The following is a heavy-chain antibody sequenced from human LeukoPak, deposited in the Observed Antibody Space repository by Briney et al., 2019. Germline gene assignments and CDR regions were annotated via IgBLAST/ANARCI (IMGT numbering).Heavy chain of an antibody. CDR2: ISGSGGRT. CDR3: ASLPYDSSGYWAYFDN. D-gene: IGHD3-22*01. V-gene: IGHV3-23*01. CDR1: GFTFSSYD. J-gene: IGHJ4*02. Sequence: PGGSLRLSCAASGFTFSSYDMRWVRQAPGKGLEWVSGISGSGGRTYYADSVKGRFTISRDNSKNTLYLQMNSLRAEDTAVYYCASLPYDSSGYWAYFDNWGQGTLVTVSS.